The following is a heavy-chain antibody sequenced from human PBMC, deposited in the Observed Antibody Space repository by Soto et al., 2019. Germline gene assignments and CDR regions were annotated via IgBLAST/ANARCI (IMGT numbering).Heavy chain of an antibody. CDR3: AKEPKESFYLDF. V-gene: IGHV1-46*01. CDR2: IRPSGENT. CDR1: SYTLSKYN. Sequence: ASVRVSCKASSYTLSKYNIHWLRQAPGQGLEWLGIIRPSGENTGYAQRFQGRVTVTRDTSTSTVYMELTSLKSDDTGVYYCAKEPKESFYLDFWGQGILVTVSS. J-gene: IGHJ1*01. D-gene: IGHD3-10*01.